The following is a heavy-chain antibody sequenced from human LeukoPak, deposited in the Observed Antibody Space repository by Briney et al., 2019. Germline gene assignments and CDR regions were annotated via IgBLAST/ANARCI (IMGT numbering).Heavy chain of an antibody. D-gene: IGHD3-10*01. CDR1: GGSFSGYY. CDR2: INHSGST. J-gene: IGHJ5*02. V-gene: IGHV4-34*01. CDR3: ARTVLWFPYGGVDP. Sequence: PSETLSLTCAVYGGSFSGYYWSWIRQPPGKGLEWIGEINHSGSTNYNPSLKSRVTISVDTSKNQFSLKLSSVTAADTAVYHCARTVLWFPYGGVDPWGQGTLVTVSS.